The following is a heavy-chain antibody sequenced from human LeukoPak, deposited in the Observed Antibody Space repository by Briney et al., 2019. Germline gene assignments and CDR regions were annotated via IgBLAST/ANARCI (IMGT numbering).Heavy chain of an antibody. CDR3: ARAYYYGSGSHYYFDY. Sequence: ASVKVSCKASGYTFTSYYMHWVRQAPGQGLEWMGRIIPILGIANYAQKFQGRVTITADKSTSTAYMELSSLRSEDTAVYYCARAYYYGSGSHYYFDYWGQGTLVTVSS. D-gene: IGHD3-10*01. CDR1: GYTFTSYY. CDR2: IIPILGIA. J-gene: IGHJ4*02. V-gene: IGHV1-69*04.